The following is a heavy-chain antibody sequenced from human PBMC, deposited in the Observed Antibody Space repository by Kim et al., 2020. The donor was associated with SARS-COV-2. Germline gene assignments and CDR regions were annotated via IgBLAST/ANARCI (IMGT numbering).Heavy chain of an antibody. Sequence: SQTLSLTCAISGDSVSSNSAAWNWIRQSPSRGLEWLGRTYYRSKWYNDYAVSVKSRITINPDTSKNQFSLQLNSVTPEDTAVYYCARAPGGIAAAGTDAYDYWGQGTLVTVYS. CDR1: GDSVSSNSAA. CDR3: ARAPGGIAAAGTDAYDY. V-gene: IGHV6-1*01. CDR2: TYYRSKWYN. D-gene: IGHD6-13*01. J-gene: IGHJ4*02.